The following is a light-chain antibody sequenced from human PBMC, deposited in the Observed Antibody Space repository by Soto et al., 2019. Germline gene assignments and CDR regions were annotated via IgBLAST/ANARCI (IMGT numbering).Light chain of an antibody. Sequence: YLAWYQQKXGKAPKXXIYAASTLQSGVRSRFSGSGSGTDFTLTISCLQSEDFATYYCQQYYSYTLTFGGGTKVDIK. CDR1: Y. V-gene: IGKV1-8*01. CDR3: QQYYSYTLT. J-gene: IGKJ4*01. CDR2: AAS.